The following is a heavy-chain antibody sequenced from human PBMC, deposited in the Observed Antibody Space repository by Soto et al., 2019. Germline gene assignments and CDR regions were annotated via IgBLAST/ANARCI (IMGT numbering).Heavy chain of an antibody. Sequence: EVQLVESGGGLVKPGGSLRLSCAASGFTFSSYSMNWVRQAPGKGLEWVSSISSSSSYIYYADSVKGRFTISRDNAKNSLYLQLNSLGAEDTAVYYCARDNKDDFDYYYYMDVWGKGTTVTVSS. J-gene: IGHJ6*03. CDR3: ARDNKDDFDYYYYMDV. CDR1: GFTFSSYS. D-gene: IGHD3-3*01. CDR2: ISSSSSYI. V-gene: IGHV3-21*01.